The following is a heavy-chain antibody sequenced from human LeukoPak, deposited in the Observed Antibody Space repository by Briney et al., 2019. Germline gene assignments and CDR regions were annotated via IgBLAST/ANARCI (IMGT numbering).Heavy chain of an antibody. V-gene: IGHV3-23*01. J-gene: IGHJ4*02. CDR2: ISGSGRST. CDR1: RFTFSSCA. D-gene: IGHD3-3*01. CDR3: AKDGLEWLSLGYFDY. Sequence: GRSLRLSCAASRFTFSSCAMSWVRQAPGEGLEWLSAISGSGRSTYYADSVKGRFTISRDNSKNTMYLQMNSLRAEDTAVYYCAKDGLEWLSLGYFDYWGQGTLVTVSS.